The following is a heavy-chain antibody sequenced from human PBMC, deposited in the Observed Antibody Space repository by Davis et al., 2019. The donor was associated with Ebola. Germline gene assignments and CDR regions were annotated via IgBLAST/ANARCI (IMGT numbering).Heavy chain of an antibody. CDR3: ARDYGIFGVVILYYFDY. Sequence: ASVKVSCKASGYTFTGYYMHWVRQAPGQGLEWMGWINPNSGGTNYAQKFQGRVTMTRDTSISTAYMELSRLRPDDTAVYYCARDYGIFGVVILYYFDYWGQGTLVTVSS. D-gene: IGHD3-3*01. V-gene: IGHV1-2*02. CDR1: GYTFTGYY. CDR2: INPNSGGT. J-gene: IGHJ4*02.